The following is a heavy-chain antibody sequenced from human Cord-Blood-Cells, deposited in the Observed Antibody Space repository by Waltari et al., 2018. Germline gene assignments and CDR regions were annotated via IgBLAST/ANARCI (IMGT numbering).Heavy chain of an antibody. Sequence: QVQLQQWGAGLLKPSETLSLTCAVYGGSFSGYYWSWIRQPPGTGLAWIGEINHSGSTNYNPSLKSRVTISVDTSKNQFSLKLSSVTAADTAVYYCARRTTYYDFWSGYYTNDAFDIWGQGTMVTVSS. CDR3: ARRTTYYDFWSGYYTNDAFDI. D-gene: IGHD3-3*01. CDR1: GGSFSGYY. CDR2: INHSGST. J-gene: IGHJ3*02. V-gene: IGHV4-34*01.